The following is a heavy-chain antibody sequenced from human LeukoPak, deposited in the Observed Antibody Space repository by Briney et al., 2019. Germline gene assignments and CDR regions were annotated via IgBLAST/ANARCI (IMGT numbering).Heavy chain of an antibody. V-gene: IGHV1-24*01. CDR1: GYMVNELS. J-gene: IGHJ3*01. Sequence: GASVKVSCKVSGYMVNELSIHWVRQAPGKGLEWMGGFDPEHGETVYAENFQGRVTLTEDTFTETAYMDLSSLRSEDTAVYYCATDTADKNDGFDVWGQGTMVTVSS. D-gene: IGHD3-9*01. CDR3: ATDTADKNDGFDV. CDR2: FDPEHGET.